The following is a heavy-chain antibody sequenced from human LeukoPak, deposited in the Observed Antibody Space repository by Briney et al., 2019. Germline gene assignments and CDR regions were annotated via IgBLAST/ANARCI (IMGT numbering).Heavy chain of an antibody. D-gene: IGHD3-10*01. V-gene: IGHV4-34*01. CDR3: ARRLWFGELSSRAFDI. J-gene: IGHJ3*02. CDR2: INHSGST. Sequence: SETLSLTCAVYGGSFSGYYWSWIRQPPGKGLEWIGEINHSGSTNYNPSLKSRVTISVDTPKNQFSLKLSSVTAADTAVYYCARRLWFGELSSRAFDIWGQGTMVTVSS. CDR1: GGSFSGYY.